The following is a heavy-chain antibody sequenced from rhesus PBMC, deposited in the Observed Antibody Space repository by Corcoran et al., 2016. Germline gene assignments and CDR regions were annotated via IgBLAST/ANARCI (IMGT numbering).Heavy chain of an antibody. Sequence: EVKLVQSGAEVKKPGASVKISCKASGYTFTDYYLHWVRQAPGKGLEWMGRVDPEDGEAIHAQKFQDGVTTPADASTDTAHMALSSPCSEDPAVYYCATGRTGVITDGGPGVLVTVSS. CDR3: ATGRTGVITD. CDR1: GYTFTDYY. J-gene: IGHJ5-1*01. V-gene: IGHV1-111*02. D-gene: IGHD3-34*01. CDR2: VDPEDGEA.